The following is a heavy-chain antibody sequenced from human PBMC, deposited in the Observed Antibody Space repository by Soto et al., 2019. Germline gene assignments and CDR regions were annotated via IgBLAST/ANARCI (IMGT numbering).Heavy chain of an antibody. V-gene: IGHV3-30-3*01. CDR1: GFTFSSYA. D-gene: IGHD6-19*01. J-gene: IGHJ4*02. Sequence: QVQLVESGGGVVQPGRSLRLSCAASGFTFSSYAMHWVRQAPGKGLEWVAVISYDGGNKYYADSVKGRFTISRDNSKNTLYQQLHSMRGDDTAVYYCARGLPLYGVAGSETDYWGQGSLVTAS. CDR2: ISYDGGNK. CDR3: ARGLPLYGVAGSETDY.